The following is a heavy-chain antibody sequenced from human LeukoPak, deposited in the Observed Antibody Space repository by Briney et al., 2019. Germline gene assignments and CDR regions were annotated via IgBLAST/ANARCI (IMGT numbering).Heavy chain of an antibody. D-gene: IGHD3-10*01. CDR2: IYTSGST. V-gene: IGHV4-4*07. CDR1: GGSIISYY. J-gene: IGHJ4*02. CDR3: ARGPITMVRGVIDY. Sequence: SETLSLTCTVSGGSIISYYWSWIRQPAGKGLEWIGRIYTSGSTNYDPSLKSRVTMSVDTSKNQFSLKLSSVTAADTAVYYCARGPITMVRGVIDYWGQGTLVTVSS.